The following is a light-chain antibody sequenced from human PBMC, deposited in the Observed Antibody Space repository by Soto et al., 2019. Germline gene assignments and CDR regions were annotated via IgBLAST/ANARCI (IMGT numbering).Light chain of an antibody. CDR2: EGI. CDR1: SSDIGTYNL. Sequence: QSVLTQPASVSGSPGQSITISCTGTSSDIGTYNLVSWYQHYPGKAPKLMIYEGIKRPSGVSSRFSGSKSGNTAFLTISGLQAEDEADYYCCSYAGSGTDNYVFGSGTKVTVL. CDR3: CSYAGSGTDNYV. J-gene: IGLJ1*01. V-gene: IGLV2-23*01.